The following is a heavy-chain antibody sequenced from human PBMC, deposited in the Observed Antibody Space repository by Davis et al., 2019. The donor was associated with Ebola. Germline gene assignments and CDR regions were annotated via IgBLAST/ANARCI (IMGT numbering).Heavy chain of an antibody. CDR3: VRFFFDL. CDR1: GFISRRYW. J-gene: IGHJ4*02. Sequence: SLNTSCASSGFISRRYWIGWVRHAPGKGLLWVSNINQDGSEPKYVDSVKGRFTISRDNAKNPLFLQMNNLRAEDTATYYCVRFFFDLWGQGALVTVSS. V-gene: IGHV3-7*03. CDR2: INQDGSEP.